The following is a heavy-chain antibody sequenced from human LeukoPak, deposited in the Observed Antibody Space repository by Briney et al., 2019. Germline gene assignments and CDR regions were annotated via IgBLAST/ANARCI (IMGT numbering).Heavy chain of an antibody. D-gene: IGHD3-16*02. Sequence: PSETLSLTCPVYGGFFSGYYWSWIRQPPGKGLEWIGEINHSGSTNYNPSLKSRVTISVDTSKNQFSLKLSSVTAADTAVYYCARGPTFRGVIALYYFDDWGKGTPVTVSS. CDR1: GGFFSGYY. V-gene: IGHV4-34*01. CDR3: ARGPTFRGVIALYYFDD. J-gene: IGHJ4*02. CDR2: INHSGST.